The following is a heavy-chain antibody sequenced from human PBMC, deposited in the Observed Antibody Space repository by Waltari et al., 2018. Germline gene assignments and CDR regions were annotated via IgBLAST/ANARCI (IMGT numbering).Heavy chain of an antibody. CDR3: ARDRGYSGYDLLDAFDI. CDR1: GGSISGADYY. V-gene: IGHV4-30-4*08. CDR2: IYYSGST. J-gene: IGHJ3*02. D-gene: IGHD5-12*01. Sequence: QVQLQESGPGLVKPSQTLSLICTVSGGSISGADYYWSWVRQPPGKGLEWIGYIYYSGSTYYNPSLKSRVTISVDTSKNQFSLKLSSVPAADTAVYYCARDRGYSGYDLLDAFDIWGLGTIVTVSS.